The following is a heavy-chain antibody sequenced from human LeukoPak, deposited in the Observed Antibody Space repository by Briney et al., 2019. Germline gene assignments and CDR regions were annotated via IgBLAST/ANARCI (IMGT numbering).Heavy chain of an antibody. J-gene: IGHJ6*04. CDR3: ARGRAYGALDV. V-gene: IGHV4-59*11. CDR2: IYYSGST. CDR1: GVSISSHY. D-gene: IGHD3-16*01. Sequence: SETLSLTCTVSGVSISSHYWSWVRQPPGKGLEWIGYIYYSGSTNYSPSLKSRVTISVDTSKNQFSLKLSSVTAADTAVYYCARGRAYGALDVWGKGTTVTVSS.